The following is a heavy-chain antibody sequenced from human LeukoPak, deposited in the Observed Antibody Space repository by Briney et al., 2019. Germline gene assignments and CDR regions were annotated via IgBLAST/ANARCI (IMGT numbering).Heavy chain of an antibody. Sequence: ASVKVSCTVSGYILSEVSIHWVRQAPGRALEWMVGFDPADGEPLYARKFKGRVIMTEDTSTNTASMELRSLTPEDTAMYYCATGQIHRVDFWGQGTLVTVSS. CDR3: ATGQIHRVDF. D-gene: IGHD5-18*01. J-gene: IGHJ4*02. V-gene: IGHV1-24*01. CDR1: GYILSEVS. CDR2: FDPADGEP.